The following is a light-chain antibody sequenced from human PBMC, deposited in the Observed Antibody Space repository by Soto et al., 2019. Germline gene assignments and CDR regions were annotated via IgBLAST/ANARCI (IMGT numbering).Light chain of an antibody. J-gene: IGKJ1*01. V-gene: IGKV2-30*01. Sequence: DVVMTQSPLSLSVTLGQPASISCWSSQSIVYSDGHAYLNWFHQRPGQSPRRLIYRVSERDSGVPGRFGGSGSGTDLTLKISRVEAEDVGVYYCMQGTHWPPTFGRGTKVEIK. CDR2: RVS. CDR1: QSIVYSDGHAY. CDR3: MQGTHWPPT.